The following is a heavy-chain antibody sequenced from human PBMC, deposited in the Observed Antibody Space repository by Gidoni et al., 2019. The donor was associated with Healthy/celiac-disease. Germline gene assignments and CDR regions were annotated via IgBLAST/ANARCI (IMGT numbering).Heavy chain of an antibody. CDR2: ISDDGSNK. CDR3: ASNPLLVPDYYGMDV. Sequence: QVQLVASGGGVVQPGRSLRLSCAASGFTFSSYAMHGVRQAPGKGLEWVAVISDDGSNKYYADSVKGRFTISRDNSKNTLYLQMNSLRAEDTAVYYCASNPLLVPDYYGMDVWGQGTTVTVSS. V-gene: IGHV3-30-3*01. D-gene: IGHD6-13*01. CDR1: GFTFSSYA. J-gene: IGHJ6*02.